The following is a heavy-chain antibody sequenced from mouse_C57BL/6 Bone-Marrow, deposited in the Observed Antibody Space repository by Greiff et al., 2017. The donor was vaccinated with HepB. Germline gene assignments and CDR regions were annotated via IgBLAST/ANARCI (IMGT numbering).Heavy chain of an antibody. CDR2: FYPGSGSI. CDR3: ARREENYHAMDY. CDR1: GYTFTEYT. J-gene: IGHJ4*01. V-gene: IGHV1-62-2*01. Sequence: QVQLQQSGAELVKPGASVKLSCKASGYTFTEYTIHWVKQRSGQGLEWIGWFYPGSGSIKYNEKFKDKATLTADKSSRTAYMELSRLTSEDSAVYFCARREENYHAMDYWGQGTSVTVSS.